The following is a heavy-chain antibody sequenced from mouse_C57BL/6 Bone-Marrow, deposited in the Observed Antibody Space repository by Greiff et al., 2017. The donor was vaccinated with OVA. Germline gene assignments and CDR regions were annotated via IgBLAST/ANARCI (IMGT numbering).Heavy chain of an antibody. CDR3: ARPHYYGSSYGGFAY. CDR2: IYPGSGNN. V-gene: IGHV1-76*01. J-gene: IGHJ3*01. D-gene: IGHD1-1*01. Sequence: VMLVESGAELVRPGASVKLSCKASGYTFTDYYINWVKQRPGQGLEWIARIYPGSGNNYYNEKFKGKATLTAEKSSSTAYMQLSSLTSEDSAVYFCARPHYYGSSYGGFAYWGQGTLVTVSA. CDR1: GYTFTDYY.